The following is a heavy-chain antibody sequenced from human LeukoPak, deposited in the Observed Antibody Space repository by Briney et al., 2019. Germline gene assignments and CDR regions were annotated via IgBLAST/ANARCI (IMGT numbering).Heavy chain of an antibody. CDR3: ARAPEVGTPYYFDY. D-gene: IGHD1-7*01. Sequence: GGSLRLSCAASGFTFSSYAMHWVRQAPGKGLEWVSYISSSSSTIYYADSVKGRFTISRDNAKNSLYLQMSSLRAEDTAVYYCARAPEVGTPYYFDYWGQGTLVTVSS. CDR1: GFTFSSYA. J-gene: IGHJ4*02. CDR2: ISSSSSTI. V-gene: IGHV3-48*04.